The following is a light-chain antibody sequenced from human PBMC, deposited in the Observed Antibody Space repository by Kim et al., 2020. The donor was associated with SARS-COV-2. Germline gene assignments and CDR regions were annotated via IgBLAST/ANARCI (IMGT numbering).Light chain of an antibody. Sequence: ATINCKSSQSVLHSSNNKNYLAWYQQKPGQPPKLLVYWASTRESGVPDRFSGSGSETDFTLTISSLQAEDVAVYYCQHYYNLPYTFGQGTKLEI. CDR1: QSVLHSSNNKNY. J-gene: IGKJ2*01. CDR3: QHYYNLPYT. CDR2: WAS. V-gene: IGKV4-1*01.